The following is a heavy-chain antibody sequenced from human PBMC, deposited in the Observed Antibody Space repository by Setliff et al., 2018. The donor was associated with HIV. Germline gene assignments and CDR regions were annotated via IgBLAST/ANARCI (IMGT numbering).Heavy chain of an antibody. D-gene: IGHD3-3*02. CDR1: GGSIRSGAYY. CDR2: FYGTAST. J-gene: IGHJ3*02. V-gene: IGHV4-61*09. CDR3: ARGDQLGLDI. Sequence: NPSETLSLTCTVSGGSIRSGAYYWNWIRQSAGKGLEWIGHFYGTASTNYSPSLKSRLTISVDTWENEVSLKLSSVTAADTAIYYCARGDQLGLDIWGQGTKVTVSS.